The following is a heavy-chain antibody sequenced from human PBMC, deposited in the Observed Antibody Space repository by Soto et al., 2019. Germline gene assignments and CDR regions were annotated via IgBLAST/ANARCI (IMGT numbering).Heavy chain of an antibody. Sequence: QVQLQESGPGLVKPSQTLSLTCTVSGGSISSGDYYWSWIRQHPGKGLEWIGYIYYSGRTYYNPSRKSRVTRSVDTSKNQFSLKLSSVTAADTAVYYCARWWSGSRQGFDPWGQGTLVTVSS. D-gene: IGHD3-3*01. J-gene: IGHJ5*02. V-gene: IGHV4-31*03. CDR3: ARWWSGSRQGFDP. CDR1: GGSISSGDYY. CDR2: IYYSGRT.